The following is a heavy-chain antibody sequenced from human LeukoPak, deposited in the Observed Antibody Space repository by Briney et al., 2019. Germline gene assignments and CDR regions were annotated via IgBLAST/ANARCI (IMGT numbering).Heavy chain of an antibody. D-gene: IGHD3-10*01. CDR2: IYYSGNT. J-gene: IGHJ4*02. V-gene: IGHV4-39*07. CDR3: ARTRYYYNSRSYGAPYYFDY. CDR1: GGSIRSTTSY. Sequence: PSETLSLTCSVSGGSIRSTTSYWGWIRQPPGKGLEWIGSIYYSGNTYYSPSLMSRVTISVDTSKNQFSLNLSSVTAADTAVYYCARTRYYYNSRSYGAPYYFDYWGQGTLVTVSS.